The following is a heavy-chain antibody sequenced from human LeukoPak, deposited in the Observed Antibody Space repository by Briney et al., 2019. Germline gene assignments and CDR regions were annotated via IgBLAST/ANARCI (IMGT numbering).Heavy chain of an antibody. J-gene: IGHJ3*01. V-gene: IGHV4-30-4*08. CDR1: GGSISSGDYY. Sequence: SQTLSLTCTVSGGSISSGDYYWSWIRQPPGKGLEWIGYIYYSGSTYYNPSLKSRVTISVDTSKNQFSLKLSSVTAADTAVYYCAREAPYYYDSSGLRNAFDVWGQVTMVTVSS. CDR3: AREAPYYYDSSGLRNAFDV. CDR2: IYYSGST. D-gene: IGHD3-22*01.